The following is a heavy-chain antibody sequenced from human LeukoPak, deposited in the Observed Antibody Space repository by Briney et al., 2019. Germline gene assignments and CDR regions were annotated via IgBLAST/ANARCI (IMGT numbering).Heavy chain of an antibody. V-gene: IGHV4-4*07. Sequence: SETLSLTCSVSGGSITYYYWSWIRQPAGKGLEWIGRIQTSGKTNYNPSLKSRVTISVDTSKNQFSLKLSSVTAADTAVYYCARGASSWYSPHDYWGQGTLVTVSS. J-gene: IGHJ4*02. D-gene: IGHD6-13*01. CDR3: ARGASSWYSPHDY. CDR1: GGSITYYY. CDR2: IQTSGKT.